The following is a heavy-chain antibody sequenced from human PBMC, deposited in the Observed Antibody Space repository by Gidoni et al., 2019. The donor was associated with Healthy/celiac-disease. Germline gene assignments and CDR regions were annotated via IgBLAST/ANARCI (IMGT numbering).Heavy chain of an antibody. Sequence: QVQLQESGPGLVKPSETLSLTCIVSGGSISGYYWSWIRQSPGKGLEWIGHIYYSGSTSYNPSLESRVTILVDTSKNQFSLNLNSVTAADTAVYYCARFPGLRTNWPSFDSWGQGTLVTVSS. CDR3: ARFPGLRTNWPSFDS. D-gene: IGHD1-1*01. CDR2: IYYSGST. J-gene: IGHJ4*02. CDR1: GGSISGYY. V-gene: IGHV4-59*01.